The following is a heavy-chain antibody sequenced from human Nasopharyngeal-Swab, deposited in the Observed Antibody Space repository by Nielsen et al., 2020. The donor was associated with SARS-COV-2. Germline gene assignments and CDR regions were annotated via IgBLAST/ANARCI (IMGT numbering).Heavy chain of an antibody. CDR3: ARGGYDYWFGHPFDP. V-gene: IGHV4-34*01. CDR2: VSHGGGT. J-gene: IGHJ5*02. CDR1: GGSFSGHQ. D-gene: IGHD3-3*01. Sequence: SETLSLTCGVYGGSFSGHQWSWVRQPPGKGLEWIGEVSHGGGTNYNPSLKSRVSISVDTSKNQFSLKLTSVTAADTAVYFCARGGYDYWFGHPFDPWGQGTLVTVSS.